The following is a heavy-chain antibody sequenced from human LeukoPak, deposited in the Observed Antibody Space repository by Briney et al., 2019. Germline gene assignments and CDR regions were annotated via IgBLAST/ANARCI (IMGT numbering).Heavy chain of an antibody. D-gene: IGHD2-2*01. Sequence: SETLSLTCTVSGGSISSYYWGWIRQPPGKGLEWIGSIYYSGSTYYNPSLKSRVTISVDRSKKQISLKLSSVTAADTAVYYCARDGCSSTSCIDGLDYWGQGTLVTVSS. V-gene: IGHV4-39*07. J-gene: IGHJ4*02. CDR3: ARDGCSSTSCIDGLDY. CDR2: IYYSGST. CDR1: GGSISSYY.